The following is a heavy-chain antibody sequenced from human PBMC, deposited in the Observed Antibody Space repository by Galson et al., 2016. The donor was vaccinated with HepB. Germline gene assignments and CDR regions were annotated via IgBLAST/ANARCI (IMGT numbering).Heavy chain of an antibody. CDR3: ARDRGYCSSTRCYGVYYGMDV. CDR2: ISSSSSYI. CDR1: GFSLSSYN. V-gene: IGHV3-21*01. D-gene: IGHD2-2*01. Sequence: SLRLSCAASGFSLSSYNMNWVRQAPGKGLEYVSSISSSSSYIYYPDSVKGRFTISRDNAKNSLYLQMNSLRAEDTAVYYCARDRGYCSSTRCYGVYYGMDVWGQGTTVTVSS. J-gene: IGHJ6*02.